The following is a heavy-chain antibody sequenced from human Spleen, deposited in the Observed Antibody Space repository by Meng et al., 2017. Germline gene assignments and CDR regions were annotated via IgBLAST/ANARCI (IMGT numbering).Heavy chain of an antibody. CDR1: TDSSSGRTYY. V-gene: IGHV4-39*07. CDR2: LYDGGSP. J-gene: IGHJ2*01. Sequence: QLQLQQSGPGLVQPSDPLSLTCTVSTDSSSGRTYYWGWFRQPPGKGLEWIGSLYDGGSPYYNPSLKSRVTISADTSKTQFFLQLTSITAADTAVYNCARGRGPDWYFDLWGRGTLVTVSS. CDR3: ARGRGPDWYFDL.